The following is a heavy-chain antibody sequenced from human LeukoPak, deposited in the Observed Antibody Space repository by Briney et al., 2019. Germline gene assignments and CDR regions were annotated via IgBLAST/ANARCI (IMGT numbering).Heavy chain of an antibody. Sequence: PGGSLRLSCAASGFTFSSYAMSWVRQAPGKGLEWVASIKQDGSEKYYVDSVKGRFTISRDNAKNSLYLQMNSLRAEDTAVYYCARLKDTATRYDYWGQGTLVTVSS. CDR2: IKQDGSEK. V-gene: IGHV3-7*01. J-gene: IGHJ4*02. CDR1: GFTFSSYA. D-gene: IGHD5-18*01. CDR3: ARLKDTATRYDY.